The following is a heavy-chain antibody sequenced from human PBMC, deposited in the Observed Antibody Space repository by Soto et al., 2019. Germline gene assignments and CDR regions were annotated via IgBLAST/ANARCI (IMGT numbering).Heavy chain of an antibody. CDR3: AKNRGLQYYFDY. D-gene: IGHD3-3*01. J-gene: IGHJ4*02. CDR1: GFTFDSYA. CDR2: ISGSGDYT. V-gene: IGHV3-23*01. Sequence: GGSLRLSYEASGFTFDSYAMNWVRQAPGKGLEWVSTISGSGDYTYYTDSVKGRFTISRDNSKNKMYLQMNSLRAEDTAVYYCAKNRGLQYYFDYWAQGSLVTVS.